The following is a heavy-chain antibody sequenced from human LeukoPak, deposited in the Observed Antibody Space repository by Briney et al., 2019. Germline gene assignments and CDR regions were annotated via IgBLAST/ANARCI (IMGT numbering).Heavy chain of an antibody. V-gene: IGHV1-24*01. CDR2: FDPEDGEK. Sequence: ASVKVSCKISGYTLTDLSMHWVRQAPGKGLEWMGRFDPEDGEKIYAQRFQGRVTMTEDTSTDTAYMELSSLRSEDTAVYYCATGPIDMVVDYFHYWGQGTLVTVSS. D-gene: IGHD3-10*01. CDR3: ATGPIDMVVDYFHY. CDR1: GYTLTDLS. J-gene: IGHJ4*02.